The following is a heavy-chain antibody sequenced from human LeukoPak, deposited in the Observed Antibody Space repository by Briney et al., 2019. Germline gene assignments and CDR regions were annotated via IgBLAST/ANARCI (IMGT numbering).Heavy chain of an antibody. V-gene: IGHV3-23*01. D-gene: IGHD5-18*01. CDR2: ISGSGGST. CDR3: AKGGSGIQLWLEVRLDFDY. Sequence: PGGSLRLSCAASGFTFSDYAMSWVRQAPGKGLEWVSAISGSGGSTYYADSVKGRFTISRDNSKNTLYLQMNSLRAEDTAVYYCAKGGSGIQLWLEVRLDFDYWGQGTLVTVSS. J-gene: IGHJ4*02. CDR1: GFTFSDYA.